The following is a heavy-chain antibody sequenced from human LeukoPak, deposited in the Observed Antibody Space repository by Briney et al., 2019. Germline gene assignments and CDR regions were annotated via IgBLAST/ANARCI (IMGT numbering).Heavy chain of an antibody. CDR2: IYYSGST. Sequence: KASETLSLTCTVSGGSISSSSYYWGWIRQPPGKGLEWIGSIYYSGSTYYNPSLKSRVTISVDTSKNQFPLKLSSVTAADTAVYYCARRSNWPSSWSPTYYFDYWGQGTLVTVSS. V-gene: IGHV4-39*01. CDR1: GGSISSSSYY. D-gene: IGHD6-13*01. CDR3: ARRSNWPSSWSPTYYFDY. J-gene: IGHJ4*02.